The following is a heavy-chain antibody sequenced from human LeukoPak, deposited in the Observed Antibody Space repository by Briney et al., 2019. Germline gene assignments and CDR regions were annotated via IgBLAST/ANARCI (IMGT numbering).Heavy chain of an antibody. D-gene: IGHD6-19*01. CDR2: FDPEDGET. J-gene: IGHJ3*02. CDR1: GYTLTELS. V-gene: IGHV1-24*01. CDR3: VTGGAIAVAGIGDAFDI. Sequence: ASVKVSCKVSGYTLTELSMHWVRQAPGKGLEWMGGFDPEDGETIYAQKFQGRVTMTEDTSTDTAYMELSSLRSEDTAVYYCVTGGAIAVAGIGDAFDIWGQGTMVTVSS.